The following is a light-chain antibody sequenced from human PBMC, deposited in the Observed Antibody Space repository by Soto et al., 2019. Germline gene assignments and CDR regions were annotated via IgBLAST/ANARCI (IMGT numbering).Light chain of an antibody. V-gene: IGKV3-20*01. Sequence: EIVLAQSPGTLSLSPGESATLSCRASQSVSSSFLACYQQKAGQAPRLLIYGASRRATGIPDRFSGSGSGTDFTLTIRRLEPEDFAVYYCQQYVSSPWAFGHGTGGYQ. J-gene: IGKJ1*01. CDR3: QQYVSSPWA. CDR2: GAS. CDR1: QSVSSSF.